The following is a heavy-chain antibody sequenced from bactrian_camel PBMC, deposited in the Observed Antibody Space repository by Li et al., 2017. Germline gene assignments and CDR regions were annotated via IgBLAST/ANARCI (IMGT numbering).Heavy chain of an antibody. CDR1: GNGDGSGYWC. CDR3: AADGPRCFSGDRGY. J-gene: IGHJ4*01. V-gene: IGHV3S63*01. CDR2: IGSDGRT. Sequence: VQLVESGGGSVQAGGSLTLSCTVSGNGDGSGYWCTGWFRQAPGREREGVALIGSDGRTSYADSVKGRFTISKDNAKNTLYLQMNSLKPEDTAMYYCAADGPRCFSGDRGYWGQGTQVTVS.